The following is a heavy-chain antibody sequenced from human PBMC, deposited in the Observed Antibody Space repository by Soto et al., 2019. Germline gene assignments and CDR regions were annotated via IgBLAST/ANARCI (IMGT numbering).Heavy chain of an antibody. CDR2: INPNSGGT. CDR1: GYTFTGYY. V-gene: IGHV1-2*04. J-gene: IGHJ5*02. D-gene: IGHD3-10*01. Sequence: ASVKVSCKASGYTFTGYYMHWVRQAPGQGLEWMGWINPNSGGTNYAQKFQGWVTMTRDTSISTAYMELSRLRSDDTAVYYCARDLYGSGSYYNVNWFDPWGQGTLVTVSS. CDR3: ARDLYGSGSYYNVNWFDP.